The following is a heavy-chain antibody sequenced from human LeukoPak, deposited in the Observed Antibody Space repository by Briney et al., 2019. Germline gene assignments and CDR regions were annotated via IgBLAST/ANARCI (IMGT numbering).Heavy chain of an antibody. CDR2: MNVKTGAT. D-gene: IGHD2-21*02. J-gene: IGHJ1*01. CDR1: GYTFTDYY. V-gene: IGHV1-2*02. CDR3: ARDDCGGDCAFQH. Sequence: ASVKVSCKASGYTFTDYYIHWVRQAPGHGLEWLGWMNVKTGATSSAQRFPGRFTMTKDTSIGTASMEFSSLTSDDTAVYYCARDDCGGDCAFQHWGQGTLVTVSS.